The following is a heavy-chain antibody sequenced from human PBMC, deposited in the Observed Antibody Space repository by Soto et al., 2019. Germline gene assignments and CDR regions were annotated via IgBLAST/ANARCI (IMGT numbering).Heavy chain of an antibody. Sequence: PSETLSLTCAVYGGSFSGYYWSWIRQPPGKGLEWIGEINHSGSTNYNPSLKSRVTISVDTSKNQFYLKLSSVTAADTAVYYCARSRRNPLVVVVAAKRSRHYYGMDVWGQGTTVTVSS. V-gene: IGHV4-34*01. CDR3: ARSRRNPLVVVVAAKRSRHYYGMDV. D-gene: IGHD2-15*01. J-gene: IGHJ6*02. CDR1: GGSFSGYY. CDR2: INHSGST.